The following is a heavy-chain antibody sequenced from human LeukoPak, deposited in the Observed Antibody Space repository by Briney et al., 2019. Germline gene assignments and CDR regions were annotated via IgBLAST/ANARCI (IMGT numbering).Heavy chain of an antibody. D-gene: IGHD2-15*01. V-gene: IGHV4-30-4*08. Sequence: SETLSLTCTVSGGSISSGDYYWSWIRQPPGKGLEWIGYIYCSGSTYYNPSLKSRVTISVDTSKNQFSLKLSSVTAADTAVYYCAREAVSRAFDIWGQGTMVTVSS. J-gene: IGHJ3*02. CDR2: IYCSGST. CDR3: AREAVSRAFDI. CDR1: GGSISSGDYY.